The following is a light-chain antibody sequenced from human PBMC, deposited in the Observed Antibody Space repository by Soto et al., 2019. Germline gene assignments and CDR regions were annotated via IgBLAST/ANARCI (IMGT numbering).Light chain of an antibody. CDR1: QSISSW. Sequence: DIQMTQSPSTLSASEGDRVTITCRASQSISSWLAWYQQKPGKAPKLLIQKASSLEGGVPSRFSGSGSGTELTLTISSLQPDDFATYYCQQYNTYPYTFGHGTKLEMK. CDR2: KAS. CDR3: QQYNTYPYT. V-gene: IGKV1-5*03. J-gene: IGKJ2*01.